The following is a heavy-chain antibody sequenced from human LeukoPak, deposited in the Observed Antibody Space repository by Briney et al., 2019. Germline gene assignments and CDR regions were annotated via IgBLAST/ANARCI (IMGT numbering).Heavy chain of an antibody. J-gene: IGHJ3*02. D-gene: IGHD6-13*01. V-gene: IGHV4-59*01. CDR3: ARSAAAAGNGAFDI. CDR2: IYYSGST. Sequence: SETLSLTCTVSGGSISSYYWSWIRQPPGKGLEWIGYIYYSGSTNYNPSLKSRVTISVDTSKNQFSLKLSSVTAADTAVYYCARSAAAAGNGAFDIWGQGTMVTVSS. CDR1: GGSISSYY.